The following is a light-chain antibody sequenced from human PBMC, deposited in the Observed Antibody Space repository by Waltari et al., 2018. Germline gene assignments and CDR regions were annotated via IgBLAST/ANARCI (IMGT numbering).Light chain of an antibody. CDR2: EVS. V-gene: IGLV2-14*01. CDR3: SSYTSSSTLRV. J-gene: IGLJ3*02. Sequence: QSALTQPASVSGSPGQSLTLSCTGTRSAVGGYNYVSWYQQPPGKAPKLMIYEVSNRPSGVSNRFSGSKSGNTASLTISGLQAEDEADYYCSSYTSSSTLRVFGGGTKLTVL. CDR1: RSAVGGYNY.